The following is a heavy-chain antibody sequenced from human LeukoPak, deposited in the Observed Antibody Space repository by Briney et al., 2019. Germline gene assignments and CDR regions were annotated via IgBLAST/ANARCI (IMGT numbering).Heavy chain of an antibody. D-gene: IGHD2-15*01. V-gene: IGHV3-9*01. J-gene: IGHJ6*03. CDR2: ISWNSDKI. CDR1: GFTFSSYS. Sequence: PGGSLRLSCAASGFTFSSYSMNWVRQAPGKGLEWVSGISWNSDKIGYADSVKGRFTISRDNAKKSLYLQMNSPRPDDTALYYCAKSGIFQGYYFYYMDVWGKGTTVTISS. CDR3: AKSGIFQGYYFYYMDV.